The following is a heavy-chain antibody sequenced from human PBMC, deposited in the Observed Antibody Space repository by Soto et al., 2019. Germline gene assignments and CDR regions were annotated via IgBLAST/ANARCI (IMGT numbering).Heavy chain of an antibody. Sequence: ASVKVSCKASGYTFTTYGINWVRQAPGQGLEWVGYISPSNGHTDYAPKVQGRVTMTTDTSTSTAYMELRSLRSDDTAVYYCARSRILTHFDYWGQGTLVTVSS. CDR2: ISPSNGHT. CDR3: ARSRILTHFDY. J-gene: IGHJ4*02. CDR1: GYTFTTYG. V-gene: IGHV1-18*01. D-gene: IGHD3-9*01.